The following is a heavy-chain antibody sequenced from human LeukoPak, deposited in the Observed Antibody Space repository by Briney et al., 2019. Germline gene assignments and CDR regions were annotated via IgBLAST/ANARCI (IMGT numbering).Heavy chain of an antibody. V-gene: IGHV3-30-3*01. Sequence: GGSLRLSCAASGFPFFSTYAMYWVRQAPGKGLEWVAAISYDGSNEYYADSVKGRFTISRDNSRDTLYLQMNSLRAEDTAVYYCARGAPPDSWGQGTLVTVSS. CDR3: ARGAPPDS. CDR2: ISYDGSNE. J-gene: IGHJ4*02. CDR1: GFPFFSTYA.